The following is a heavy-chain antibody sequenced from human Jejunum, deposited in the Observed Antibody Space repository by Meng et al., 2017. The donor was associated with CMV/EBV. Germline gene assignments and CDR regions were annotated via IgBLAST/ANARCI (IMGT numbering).Heavy chain of an antibody. Sequence: VQLHESGPGLVRSSETLSLSCSVSGGPISGYYWSWVRQPAGKRLEWIGRFHPGGTTNYNPSLENRITVSVDSSKNQFFLKLTSVTAADTAIYYCARECVGEAYDCQWNYWFDPWGRGTLVTVSS. CDR1: GGPISGYY. D-gene: IGHD3-16*01. CDR3: ARECVGEAYDCQWNYWFDP. J-gene: IGHJ5*02. V-gene: IGHV4-4*07. CDR2: FHPGGTT.